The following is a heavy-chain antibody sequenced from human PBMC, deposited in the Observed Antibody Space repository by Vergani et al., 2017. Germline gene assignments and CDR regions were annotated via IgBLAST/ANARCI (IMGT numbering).Heavy chain of an antibody. V-gene: IGHV4-30-4*08. J-gene: IGHJ4*02. D-gene: IGHD5-12*01. Sequence: QVQLQESGPGLVKPSQTLSLTCTVSGGSISSGDYYWSWIRQPPGKGLEWLGYIYYSGGTYYNPSLKSQVTISVETSKNQFSLKLSAVTAAYTAVYYCARARGIVAIRFDYWGQGTLVTVSS. CDR2: IYYSGGT. CDR3: ARARGIVAIRFDY. CDR1: GGSISSGDYY.